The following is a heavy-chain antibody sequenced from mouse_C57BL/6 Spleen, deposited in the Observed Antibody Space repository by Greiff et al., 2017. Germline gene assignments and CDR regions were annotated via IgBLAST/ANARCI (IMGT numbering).Heavy chain of an antibody. J-gene: IGHJ3*01. D-gene: IGHD3-2*02. CDR3: ALDSSGYSWFAY. CDR2: IDPSDSYT. CDR1: GYTFTSYW. V-gene: IGHV1-59*01. Sequence: VQLQQPGAELVRPGTSVKLSCKASGYTFTSYWMHWVKQRPGQGLEWIGVIDPSDSYTNYNQKFKGKATLTVDTSSSTAYMQLSSLTSEDSAVYYCALDSSGYSWFAYWGQGTLVTVSA.